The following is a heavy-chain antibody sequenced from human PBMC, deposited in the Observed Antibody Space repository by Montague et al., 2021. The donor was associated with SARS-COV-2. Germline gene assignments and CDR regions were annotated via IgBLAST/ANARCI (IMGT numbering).Heavy chain of an antibody. CDR2: IYWADDK. D-gene: IGHD3-10*01. CDR1: GFSLTTSGVG. CDR3: AIFDYDCFGSYDRGPFDY. J-gene: IGHJ4*02. V-gene: IGHV2-5*02. Sequence: PALVKPTQTLTLTCAFSGFSLTTSGVGVGWIRQPPGKALEWLALIYWADDKRYSPSLRSRLTITKDTSNNQVVLTMTHMDPVDTATYYCAIFDYDCFGSYDRGPFDYWGQGIPVTVSS.